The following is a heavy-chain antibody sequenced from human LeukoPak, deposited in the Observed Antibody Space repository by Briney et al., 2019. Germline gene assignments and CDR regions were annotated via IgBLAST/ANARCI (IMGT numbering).Heavy chain of an antibody. CDR1: GGSISSYY. V-gene: IGHV4-59*12. CDR3: ARSGYSFFDI. Sequence: SETLSLTCTVSGGSISSYYWSWIRQPPGKGLEWIGYIYYTGSTNYNPSLKSRVTISVDTSKNQFSLKLSSVTAADTAVYYCARSGYSFFDIWGQGTMVTVSS. J-gene: IGHJ3*02. CDR2: IYYTGST. D-gene: IGHD5-18*01.